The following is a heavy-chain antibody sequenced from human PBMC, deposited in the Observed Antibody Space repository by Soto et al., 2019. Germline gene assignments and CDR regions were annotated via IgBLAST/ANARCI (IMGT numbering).Heavy chain of an antibody. J-gene: IGHJ4*02. CDR2: IIPICGTA. Sequence: QVQLVQSGAAVKKPGSSVKVSCKASGGTFSSYAISWVRQAPGQGLEWMGGIIPICGTANYAQKFQSRVTITADESTSTAYMELSSLRSEDTALYYCARPVYDYVWGSYRYWGQGTLVTVSS. D-gene: IGHD3-16*02. CDR3: ARPVYDYVWGSYRY. V-gene: IGHV1-69*01. CDR1: GGTFSSYA.